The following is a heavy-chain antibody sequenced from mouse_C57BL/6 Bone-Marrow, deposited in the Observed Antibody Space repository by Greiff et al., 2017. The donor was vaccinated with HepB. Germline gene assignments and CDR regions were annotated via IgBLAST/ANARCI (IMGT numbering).Heavy chain of an antibody. Sequence: VQLQQPGAELVKPGASVKMSCKASGYSFTDYNMNWVKQSNGKSLEWIGVINPNYGTTSYNQKFKGKATLTVDQSSSTAYMQLNSLTSEDSAVYYCAKLLRSYYAMDYWGQGTSVTVSS. V-gene: IGHV1-39*01. J-gene: IGHJ4*01. CDR2: INPNYGTT. CDR3: AKLLRSYYAMDY. D-gene: IGHD1-1*01. CDR1: GYSFTDYN.